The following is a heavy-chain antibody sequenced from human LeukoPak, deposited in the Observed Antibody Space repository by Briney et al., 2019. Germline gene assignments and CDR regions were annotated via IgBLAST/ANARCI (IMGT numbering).Heavy chain of an antibody. CDR2: IYSSGTT. CDR3: ARVGGVPAAHFDY. D-gene: IGHD2-2*01. J-gene: IGHJ4*02. CDR1: GFTVSTKY. Sequence: GGSLRLSCAASGFTVSTKYMSWVRQAPGKGLEWVSLIYSSGTTYYADSVKGRFTISRDNSKNSLYLQMNSLRAEGTAVYYCARVGGVPAAHFDYWGQGTLVTVSS. V-gene: IGHV3-53*01.